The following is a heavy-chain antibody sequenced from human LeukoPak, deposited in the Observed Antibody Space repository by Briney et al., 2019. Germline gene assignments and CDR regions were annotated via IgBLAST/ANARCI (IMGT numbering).Heavy chain of an antibody. CDR2: ISAYNGNT. Sequence: ASVKVSCKASGYTFTSYGISWVRQAPGQGLEWMGWISAYNGNTNYAQKLQGRVTMTTGTTTSTAYMELRSLRSDDTAVYYCARAHYDFWSGSHSRFDPWGQGTLVTVSS. CDR1: GYTFTSYG. D-gene: IGHD3-3*01. J-gene: IGHJ5*02. V-gene: IGHV1-18*01. CDR3: ARAHYDFWSGSHSRFDP.